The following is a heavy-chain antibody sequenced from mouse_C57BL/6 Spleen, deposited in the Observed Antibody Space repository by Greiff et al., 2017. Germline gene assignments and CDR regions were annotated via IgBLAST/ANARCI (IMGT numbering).Heavy chain of an antibody. CDR1: GFSLTSYG. Sequence: QVQLKESGPGLVAPSQSLSITCTVSGFSLTSYGVSWVRQPPGKGLEWLGVIWGDGSTNYHSALISRLSISKDNSKSQVFLKLSSLQTDDTATYYCAKERLVYSFDYWGQGTTLTGSA. J-gene: IGHJ2*01. CDR2: IWGDGST. V-gene: IGHV2-3*01. CDR3: AKERLVYSFDY. D-gene: IGHD6-2*01.